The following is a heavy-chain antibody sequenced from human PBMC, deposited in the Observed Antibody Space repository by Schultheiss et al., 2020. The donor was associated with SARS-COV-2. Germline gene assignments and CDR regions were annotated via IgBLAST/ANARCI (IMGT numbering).Heavy chain of an antibody. CDR3: ARERGSDVAVAGIPVDYYYYYGMDV. Sequence: ASVKVSCKASGYTFTSYGISWVRQAPGQGLEWMGWINPNSGGTNYAQKFQGRVTMTTDTSTSTAYMELRSLRSDDTAVYYCARERGSDVAVAGIPVDYYYYYGMDVWGQGTTVTVSS. V-gene: IGHV1-18*01. D-gene: IGHD6-19*01. J-gene: IGHJ6*02. CDR2: INPNSGGT. CDR1: GYTFTSYG.